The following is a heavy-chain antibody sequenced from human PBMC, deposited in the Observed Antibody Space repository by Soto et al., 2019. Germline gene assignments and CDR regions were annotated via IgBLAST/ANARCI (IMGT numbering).Heavy chain of an antibody. D-gene: IGHD3-3*01. V-gene: IGHV1-2*02. J-gene: IGHJ3*02. CDR1: GYPVTAYY. Sequence: QLHLVQSGAVVKKPGASVTVSCSASGYPVTAYYMHWVRQAPGRGLEWMGGINPATGAAKYTQTFRGRVTMTRATSKSTVFMELSGLTSEDTAVFYCARGGGVGVAGSAAFDMWGQGTLVTVSS. CDR2: INPATGAA. CDR3: ARGGGVGVAGSAAFDM.